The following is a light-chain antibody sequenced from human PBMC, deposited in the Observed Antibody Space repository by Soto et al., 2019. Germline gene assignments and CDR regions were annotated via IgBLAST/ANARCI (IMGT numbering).Light chain of an antibody. CDR2: SNN. Sequence: QSALTQPSSASGTPGQRVTISCPGSSSNIGSNHVYWYQQVPGTAPKLLIYSNNQRPSGVPDRFYGSKSGTAASLAISELRSEDEADYYCAAWDDSLSNFVFGTGTKVNVL. J-gene: IGLJ1*01. CDR3: AAWDDSLSNFV. CDR1: SSNIGSNH. V-gene: IGLV1-47*02.